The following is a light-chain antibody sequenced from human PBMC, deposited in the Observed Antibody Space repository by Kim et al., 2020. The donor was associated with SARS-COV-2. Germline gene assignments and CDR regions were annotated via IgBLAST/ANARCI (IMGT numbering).Light chain of an antibody. V-gene: IGKV1-13*02. CDR2: AAS. Sequence: SASVGNRATISSRASQGISSAFACYQQHPWTAPELLIYAASALHRGLPSRFSGSGSGTDFPLTISSLQPEDFATYYWQQFVSYLTFGQGTKVEIK. CDR3: QQFVSYLT. J-gene: IGKJ1*01. CDR1: QGISSA.